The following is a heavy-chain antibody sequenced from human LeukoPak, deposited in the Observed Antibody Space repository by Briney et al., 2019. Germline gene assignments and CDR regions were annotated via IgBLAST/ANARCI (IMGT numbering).Heavy chain of an antibody. CDR1: GYTFTDYD. CDR2: INPDSGGT. CDR3: ARGFPRTIGASGFDH. Sequence: ASVKVSCKASGYTFTDYDVNWVRQAPGQGLEWMGWINPDSGGTNYAQKFQGRVTMTGDTSITTAYMELSGLTSDDAAVYYCARGFPRTIGASGFDHWGQGTLVTVSS. D-gene: IGHD6-13*01. J-gene: IGHJ4*02. V-gene: IGHV1-2*02.